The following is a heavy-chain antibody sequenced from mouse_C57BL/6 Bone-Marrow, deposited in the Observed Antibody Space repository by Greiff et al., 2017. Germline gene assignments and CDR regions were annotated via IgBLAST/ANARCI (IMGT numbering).Heavy chain of an antibody. CDR1: GYAFTNYL. CDR2: INPGSGGT. J-gene: IGHJ1*03. D-gene: IGHD2-2*01. V-gene: IGHV1-54*01. CDR3: ARWYGYPRYFDV. Sequence: VQLVESGPELVRPGTSVKVSCKASGYAFTNYLIEWVKQRPGKGLEWIGVINPGSGGTNYNEKFKGKATLTADKYSSTAYMKLRSLTSEDAAVYYCARWYGYPRYFDVWGTGTTVTVSS.